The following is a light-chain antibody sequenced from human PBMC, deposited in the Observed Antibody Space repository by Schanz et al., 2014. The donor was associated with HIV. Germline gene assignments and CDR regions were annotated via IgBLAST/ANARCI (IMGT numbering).Light chain of an antibody. Sequence: SVLTQPPSVSAAPGQRVTISCSGHSYSIGNNFVSWFQQLPGAAPKLLIYDNYKRPSGIPDRFSGSKSDTSATLGITGLQTGDEADYYCGIWDTSLTAGELVFGPGTKVTVL. CDR1: SYSIGNNF. CDR2: DNY. CDR3: GIWDTSLTAGELV. J-gene: IGLJ1*01. V-gene: IGLV1-51*01.